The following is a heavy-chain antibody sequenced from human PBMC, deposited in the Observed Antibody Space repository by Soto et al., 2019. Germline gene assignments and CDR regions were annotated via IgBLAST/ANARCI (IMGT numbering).Heavy chain of an antibody. CDR1: GGSISSGGHY. CDR2: IYYSGST. V-gene: IGHV4-31*11. CDR3: ATATWTTHYFDY. J-gene: IGHJ4*02. D-gene: IGHD1-1*01. Sequence: QVQLQESGPGLVKPSQTLSLTCAVSGGSISSGGHYWSWIRQHPGKGLEYIGYIYYSGSTFYNPSLNSRVTISIDTSKNQFSLRLSSVTDADTAIYDCATATWTTHYFDYWGQGSLVTVSS.